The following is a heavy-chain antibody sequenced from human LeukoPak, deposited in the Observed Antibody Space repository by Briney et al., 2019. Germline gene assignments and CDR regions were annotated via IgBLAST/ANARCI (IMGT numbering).Heavy chain of an antibody. V-gene: IGHV3-64D*06. CDR3: VKALTDDAFDI. J-gene: IGHJ3*02. CDR2: IIRNGDTT. CDR1: GFTFSTFP. Sequence: PGGSLRLSCSASGFTFSTFPMHWVRQAPGKGLKYFSAIIRNGDTTYYADSVKGRFTISRDNSKNTLYLQMSSLRPEDTAVYYCVKALTDDAFDIWGQGTMVTVSS.